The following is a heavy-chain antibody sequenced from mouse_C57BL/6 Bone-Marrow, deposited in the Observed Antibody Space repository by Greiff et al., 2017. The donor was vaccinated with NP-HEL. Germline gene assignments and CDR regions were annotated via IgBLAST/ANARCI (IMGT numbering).Heavy chain of an antibody. CDR3: TRPEGVDY. V-gene: IGHV1-15*01. CDR1: GYTFTDYE. Sequence: VQLQQSGAELVRPGASVTLSCKASGYTFTDYEMHWVKQTPVHGLEWIGAIDPETGGTAYNQKFKGKDILTADKSSSTACLELRSLTSEDSAVYYCTRPEGVDYWGQGTTLTV. CDR2: IDPETGGT. J-gene: IGHJ2*01.